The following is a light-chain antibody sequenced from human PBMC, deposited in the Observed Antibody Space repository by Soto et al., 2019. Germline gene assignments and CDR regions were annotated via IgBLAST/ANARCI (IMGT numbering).Light chain of an antibody. Sequence: QSALTQPASVSGSPGQSITISCTGTSSDVGGYNYVSWYQQHPGKAPKLMIYDVSNRPSGISNRFSGSKSGNTASLTISGLQAEDEADYDCSSYSTPSTRVFGGGTKHTVL. V-gene: IGLV2-14*01. J-gene: IGLJ2*01. CDR2: DVS. CDR1: SSDVGGYNY. CDR3: SSYSTPSTRV.